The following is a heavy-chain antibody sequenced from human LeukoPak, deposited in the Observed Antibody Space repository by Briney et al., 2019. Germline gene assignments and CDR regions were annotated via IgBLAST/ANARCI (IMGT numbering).Heavy chain of an antibody. J-gene: IGHJ1*01. Sequence: SETLSLTCNVSGGSITTYYWNWIRQPPGKGLKWIGYIYYSGRTNYNPSLKSRVTISVDTSKNHFSLKLSSVTAADTAMYFCARSPTGEYFQHWGQGTLVTVSS. V-gene: IGHV4-59*08. CDR1: GGSITTYY. CDR3: ARSPTGEYFQH. D-gene: IGHD1-14*01. CDR2: IYYSGRT.